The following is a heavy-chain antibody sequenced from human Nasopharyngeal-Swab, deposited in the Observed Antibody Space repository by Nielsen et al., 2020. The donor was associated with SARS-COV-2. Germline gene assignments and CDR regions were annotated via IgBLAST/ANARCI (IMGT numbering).Heavy chain of an antibody. CDR1: GGSISSSSYY. D-gene: IGHD2-8*01. Sequence: SETLSLTCTVSGGSISSSSYYWGWIRQPPGKGLEWIGSIYYSGSTYYNPSLKSRVTISVDTSKNQFSRKLSSVTAADTAVYYCARHSRVLDYWGQGTLVTVSS. J-gene: IGHJ4*02. CDR3: ARHSRVLDY. V-gene: IGHV4-39*01. CDR2: IYYSGST.